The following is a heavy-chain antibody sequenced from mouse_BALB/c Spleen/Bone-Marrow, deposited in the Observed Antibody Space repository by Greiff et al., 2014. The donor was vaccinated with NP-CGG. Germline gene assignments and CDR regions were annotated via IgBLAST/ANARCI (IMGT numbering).Heavy chain of an antibody. CDR3: ARLYGNYVFDY. D-gene: IGHD2-1*01. J-gene: IGHJ2*02. V-gene: IGHV4-1*02. CDR2: INPDSSTI. CDR1: GFDFSGYW. Sequence: EVKLVESGGGLMQPGGSLKLSCAASGFDFSGYWMNWVRQAPGKGLEWIGEINPDSSTINYTPSLKDKFIISRDNAKNTLYLQMTKVRSEDTALYYCARLYGNYVFDYWGQGTSLTVSS.